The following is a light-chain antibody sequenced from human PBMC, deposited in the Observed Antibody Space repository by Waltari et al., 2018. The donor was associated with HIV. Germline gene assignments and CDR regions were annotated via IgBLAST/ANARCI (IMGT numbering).Light chain of an antibody. V-gene: IGKV3-11*01. CDR2: DTS. J-gene: IGKJ4*01. CDR3: QQRSTWPPVT. Sequence: EVVLTQSPATLSLSPGERATLSCTASQSVGRYLAWYQQKPGQSPRLLIYDTSNRAAGIPARFRGGGSATDFTLTISRVGPGDSAVYYCQQRSTWPPVTFGGGTRVEIK. CDR1: QSVGRY.